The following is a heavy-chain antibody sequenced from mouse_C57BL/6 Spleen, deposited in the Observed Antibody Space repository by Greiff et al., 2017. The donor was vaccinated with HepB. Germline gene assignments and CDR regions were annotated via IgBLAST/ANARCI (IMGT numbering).Heavy chain of an antibody. CDR1: GYAFSSSW. J-gene: IGHJ2*01. CDR2: IYPGDGDT. D-gene: IGHD1-1*02. Sequence: QVQLKESGPELVKPGASVKISCKASGYAFSSSWMNWVKQRPGKGLEWIGRIYPGDGDTNYNGKFKGKATLTADKSSSTAYMQLSSLTSEDSAVYFCAVGGGTLYWGQGTTLTVSS. V-gene: IGHV1-82*01. CDR3: AVGGGTLY.